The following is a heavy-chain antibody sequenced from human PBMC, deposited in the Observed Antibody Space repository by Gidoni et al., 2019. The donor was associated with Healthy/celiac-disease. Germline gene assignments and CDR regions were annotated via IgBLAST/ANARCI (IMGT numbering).Heavy chain of an antibody. CDR1: GGTFRSYA. D-gene: IGHD3-16*01. V-gene: IGHV1-69*01. CDR3: AIDFVLGEQGSAYYYYGMDV. Sequence: QVQLVQSGAEVKKPGSSVKVSCKASGGTFRSYAISWVRQAPGQGLEWMGGIIPIFGTANYAQKFQGRVTITADESTSTAYMELSSLRSEDTAVYYCAIDFVLGEQGSAYYYYGMDVWGQGTTVTVSS. J-gene: IGHJ6*02. CDR2: IIPIFGTA.